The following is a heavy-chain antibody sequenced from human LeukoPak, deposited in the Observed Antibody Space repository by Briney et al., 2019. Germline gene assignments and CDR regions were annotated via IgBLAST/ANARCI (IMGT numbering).Heavy chain of an antibody. CDR1: GFTFSSYA. V-gene: IGHV3-30-3*01. Sequence: TGGSLRLSCAASGFTFSSYAMHWVRQAPGKGLEWVAVISYDGSNKYYADSVKGRFTISRDNSKNTLYLQMNSLRAEDTAVYYCARETTMVRGVNWFDPWGQGTLVTVSS. D-gene: IGHD3-10*01. CDR3: ARETTMVRGVNWFDP. CDR2: ISYDGSNK. J-gene: IGHJ5*02.